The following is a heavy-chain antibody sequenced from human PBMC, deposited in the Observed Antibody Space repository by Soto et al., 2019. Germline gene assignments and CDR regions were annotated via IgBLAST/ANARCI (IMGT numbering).Heavy chain of an antibody. Sequence: PGGSLRLSCVGSGFTFSYYEMNWVRQAPGQGLERVAFISHTDRLTHYPDSVKGRFTISRDNAQNSLYLEMTSLRVEDTGVYYCARDTGRASADLWGQGTLFTVSS. CDR1: GFTFSYYE. CDR3: ARDTGRASADL. J-gene: IGHJ5*02. D-gene: IGHD1-26*01. CDR2: ISHTDRLT. V-gene: IGHV3-48*03.